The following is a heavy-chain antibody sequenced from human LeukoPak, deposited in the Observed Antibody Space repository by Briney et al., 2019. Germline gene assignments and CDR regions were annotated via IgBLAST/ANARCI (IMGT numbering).Heavy chain of an antibody. CDR1: GFTFSSYS. Sequence: GGSLRLSCAASGFTFSSYSMNRVRQAPGKGLEWVSSISSSSSYIYYADSVKGRFTISRDNAKNSLYLQMSSLRAEDTAVYYCARDEIGAAGTGGGDYFDYWGQGTLVTVSS. CDR2: ISSSSSYI. CDR3: ARDEIGAAGTGGGDYFDY. J-gene: IGHJ4*02. V-gene: IGHV3-21*01. D-gene: IGHD6-13*01.